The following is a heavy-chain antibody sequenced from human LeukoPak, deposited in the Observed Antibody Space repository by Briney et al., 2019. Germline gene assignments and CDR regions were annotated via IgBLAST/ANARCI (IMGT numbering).Heavy chain of an antibody. Sequence: GGSLRLSCAASGFTFSSYEMNWVRQAPGKGLEWVSYISSSGSTIYYADSVKGRFTISRDNAKNSLYLQMNSLRAEDTAVYYCARANYDILTGYYTDYYYYMDVWGKGTTVTISS. CDR2: ISSSGSTI. J-gene: IGHJ6*03. V-gene: IGHV3-48*03. CDR3: ARANYDILTGYYTDYYYYMDV. CDR1: GFTFSSYE. D-gene: IGHD3-9*01.